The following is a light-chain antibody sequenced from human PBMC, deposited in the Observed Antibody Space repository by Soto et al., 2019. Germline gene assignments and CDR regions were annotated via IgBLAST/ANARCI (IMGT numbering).Light chain of an antibody. CDR1: QSVSSSY. V-gene: IGKV3-20*01. Sequence: EIVLTQSTGTQSLSPGERATLSCRASQSVSSSYLAWYQQKPGQAPRQLIYGASSRATGIPDRFSGSGSGTDFTLTITRLEPEDFAVYYCQHYRTSFGGGTRVEIK. J-gene: IGKJ4*01. CDR3: QHYRTS. CDR2: GAS.